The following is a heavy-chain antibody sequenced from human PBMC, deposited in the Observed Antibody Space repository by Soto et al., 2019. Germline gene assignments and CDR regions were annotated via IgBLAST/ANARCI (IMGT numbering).Heavy chain of an antibody. V-gene: IGHV5-51*01. D-gene: IGHD3-16*01. CDR3: ARHLRSYDFFQYYYGIDV. CDR2: IYPGDSDT. Sequence: GESLKISCRGSGYNYNLHWISWVRQKPGRGLEWMGIIYPGDSDTRYNPSFQGQVAISVDKSINTAYLQWDSLEASDTATYYCARHLRSYDFFQYYYGIDVWGQGSTVTVSS. J-gene: IGHJ6*02. CDR1: GYNYNLHW.